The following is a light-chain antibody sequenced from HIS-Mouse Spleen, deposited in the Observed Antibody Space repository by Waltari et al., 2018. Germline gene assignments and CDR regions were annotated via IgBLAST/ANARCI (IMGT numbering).Light chain of an antibody. CDR1: SSDVGSYNL. Sequence: QSALTQPASVSGSPGQSLTIPCTGTSSDVGSYNLVSWYQQHPGKAPKLMIYEGSKRPSGVSNRFSGSKSGNTASLTISGLQAEDEADYYCCSYAGSSVFGGGTKLTVL. CDR2: EGS. CDR3: CSYAGSSV. V-gene: IGLV2-23*01. J-gene: IGLJ2*01.